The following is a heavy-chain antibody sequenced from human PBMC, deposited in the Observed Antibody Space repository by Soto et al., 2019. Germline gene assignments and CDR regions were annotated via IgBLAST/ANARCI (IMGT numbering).Heavy chain of an antibody. V-gene: IGHV4-39*01. D-gene: IGHD2-8*01. J-gene: IGHJ2*01. CDR2: IYYTGST. CDR1: GASISSRSYY. CDR3: ASSPYCTNDVCWDYWSFDL. Sequence: QLQLQETGPGLVKPSETLSRTCTVSGASISSRSYYWAWIRQPPVKGLEWIGNIYYTGSTYYNPSLKSRVTISVDTSKNQFSLNLSSATAADTAVYYCASSPYCTNDVCWDYWSFDLWGRGTLVTVSS.